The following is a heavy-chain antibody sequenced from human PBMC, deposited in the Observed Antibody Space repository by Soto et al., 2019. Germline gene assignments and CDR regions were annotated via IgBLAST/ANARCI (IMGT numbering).Heavy chain of an antibody. V-gene: IGHV4-59*01. CDR3: ARGQGHYQGMDV. CDR2: IYDSGST. CDR1: GGSINSYY. J-gene: IGHJ6*02. Sequence: PSETLSLTCTVSGGSINSYYWSWIRQPPGEGLEWIGYIYDSGSTNYNPSLKSRVTMSVDTSKNQFSLKLSSVTAADTAVYHCARGQGHYQGMDVWGQGTTVTVSS.